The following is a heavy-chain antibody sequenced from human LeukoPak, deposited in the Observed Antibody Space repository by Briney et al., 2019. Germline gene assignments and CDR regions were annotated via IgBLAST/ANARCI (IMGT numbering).Heavy chain of an antibody. D-gene: IGHD3-3*01. Sequence: PGGSLRLSCAASGFTFSSYWMSWVRQAPGKGLEWVANIKQDGSEKYYVDSVKGRFTISRGNAKNSLYLQMNSLRAEDTAVYYCARDDRTGDGFWSGYDYYYYYYMDVWGKGTTVAVSS. CDR2: IKQDGSEK. V-gene: IGHV3-7*01. CDR3: ARDDRTGDGFWSGYDYYYYYYMDV. J-gene: IGHJ6*03. CDR1: GFTFSSYW.